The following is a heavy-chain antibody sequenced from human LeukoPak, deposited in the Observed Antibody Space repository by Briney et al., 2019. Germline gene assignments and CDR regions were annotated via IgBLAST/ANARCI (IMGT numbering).Heavy chain of an antibody. CDR3: ARWDGYGYFDY. D-gene: IGHD5-24*01. Sequence: GGSLRLSCAASGFTFSDGWMNWVRQAPGKGLEWLSVIYTGGDTYYADSVRGRFTISRDNSKNTLYLQMNSLRAEDTAVYYCARWDGYGYFDYWGQGTLVTVSP. V-gene: IGHV3-66*01. CDR1: GFTFSDGW. CDR2: IYTGGDT. J-gene: IGHJ4*02.